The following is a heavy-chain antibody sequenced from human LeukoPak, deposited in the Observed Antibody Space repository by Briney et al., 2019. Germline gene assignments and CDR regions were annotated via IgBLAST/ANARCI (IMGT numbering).Heavy chain of an antibody. CDR2: IVGSGGGT. CDR3: AKGRAFGPYYDMDV. D-gene: IGHD3-10*01. V-gene: IGHV3-23*01. J-gene: IGHJ6*02. CDR1: GLTFSSYV. Sequence: PGGSLRLSCAASGLTFSSYVMSWVRQAPGKGLEWVSAIVGSGGGTYYADSVKGRFTISRDNSQNTLYLQMNSLRAEDTAVYYCAKGRAFGPYYDMDVWGQGTTVTVSS.